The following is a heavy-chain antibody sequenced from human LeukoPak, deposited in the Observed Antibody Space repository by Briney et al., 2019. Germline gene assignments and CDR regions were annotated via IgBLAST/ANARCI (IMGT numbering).Heavy chain of an antibody. CDR3: ATSYDGKTAPYDL. D-gene: IGHD4-23*01. CDR2: MCPSGRT. J-gene: IGHJ5*02. CDR1: NDSISSYC. V-gene: IGHV4-4*08. Sequence: PSETLSLTCTVSNDSISSYCCSWVRQPPGKGLEWIGFMCPSGRTDYNPSLKSRVTMSVGTSKNQLSMELRFLTAADTAVYYCATSYDGKTAPYDLWGHGTLVTASS.